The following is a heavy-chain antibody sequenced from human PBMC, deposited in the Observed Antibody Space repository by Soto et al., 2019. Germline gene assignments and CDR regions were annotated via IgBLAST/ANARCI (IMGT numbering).Heavy chain of an antibody. D-gene: IGHD3-22*01. CDR3: ARPYDSSQSPRFDY. J-gene: IGHJ4*02. V-gene: IGHV1-18*01. CDR1: GYSFTTYG. Sequence: ASVKVSCKASGYSFTTYGIFWVRQAPGQGLEWMGWIRPYNGKTNYAQNPQGRVSMTTDTSTTTAYMELRSLRCDDTAVYYCARPYDSSQSPRFDYWGQGTLVTVSS. CDR2: IRPYNGKT.